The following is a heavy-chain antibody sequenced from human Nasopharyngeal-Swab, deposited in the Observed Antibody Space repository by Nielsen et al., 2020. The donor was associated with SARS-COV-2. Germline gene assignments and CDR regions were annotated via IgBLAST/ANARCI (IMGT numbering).Heavy chain of an antibody. CDR2: VNHGGNT. J-gene: IGHJ6*02. CDR1: GGSFSGYY. D-gene: IGHD3-16*01. Sequence: ETLSLTCAVYGGSFSGYYWNWIRQPPGKGLEWIGEVNHGGNTNYNPSLESRVTILVDTSKNQFSLKLASVTAADTALYYCSRGDEGANYYGMDVWGQGTTVTVSS. V-gene: IGHV4-34*01. CDR3: SRGDEGANYYGMDV.